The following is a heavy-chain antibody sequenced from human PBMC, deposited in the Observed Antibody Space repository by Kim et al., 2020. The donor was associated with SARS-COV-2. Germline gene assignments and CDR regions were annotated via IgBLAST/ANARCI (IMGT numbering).Heavy chain of an antibody. D-gene: IGHD1-26*01. V-gene: IGHV3-21*01. CDR2: IVSSGSCI. CDR1: GFTFSSYT. J-gene: IGHJ4*01. Sequence: GGSLRLSCAASGFTFSSYTMIWVRQAPGKGLEWVSSIVSSGSCIYYADSVKGRFTLSRDNSKNTLYLQMNSLRAEDTAVYYCASGGRSSTRRRDDYWG. CDR3: ASGGRSSTRRRDDY.